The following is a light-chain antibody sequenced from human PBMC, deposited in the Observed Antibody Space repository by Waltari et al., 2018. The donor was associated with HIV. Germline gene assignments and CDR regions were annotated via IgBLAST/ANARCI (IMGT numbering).Light chain of an antibody. CDR2: EVS. Sequence: QSALTQPPSASGSPGQSVTISCTGTSSHVGGYNYVPWYQQHTGKAPGRMMDEVSKRPSGVPDRVSGSKSGNTASLTVSGLQAEDEADYYCSSYAGSSNVVFGGGTKLTVL. V-gene: IGLV2-8*01. CDR3: SSYAGSSNVV. J-gene: IGLJ2*01. CDR1: SSHVGGYNY.